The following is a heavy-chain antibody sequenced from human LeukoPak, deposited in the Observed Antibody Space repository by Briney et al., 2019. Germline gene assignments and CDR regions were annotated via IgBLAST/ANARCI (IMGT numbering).Heavy chain of an antibody. V-gene: IGHV4-59*01. CDR1: GGSISSYY. CDR2: VYYSGST. J-gene: IGHJ3*02. CDR3: ARVSIMVRGVIITGDTFDI. D-gene: IGHD3-10*01. Sequence: SETLSLTCTVSGGSISSYYWSWIRQPPGKGRERVGYVYYSGSTNYNPSLKRRVTISVDPSKNQFSLKLSSVTAADTAVYYCARVSIMVRGVIITGDTFDIWGQGTMVTVSS.